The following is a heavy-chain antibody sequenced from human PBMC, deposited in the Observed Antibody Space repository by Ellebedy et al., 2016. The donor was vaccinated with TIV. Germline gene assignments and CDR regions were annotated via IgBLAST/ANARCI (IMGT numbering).Heavy chain of an antibody. CDR1: GFTFSSYS. CDR2: ISSSSSYI. CDR3: AGFIAVAGTVDY. J-gene: IGHJ4*02. Sequence: GESLKISXAASGFTFSSYSMNWVRQAPGKGLEWVSSISSSSSYIYYADSVKGRFTISRDNAKNSLYLQMNSLRAEDTAVYYCAGFIAVAGTVDYWGQGTLVTVSS. D-gene: IGHD6-19*01. V-gene: IGHV3-21*04.